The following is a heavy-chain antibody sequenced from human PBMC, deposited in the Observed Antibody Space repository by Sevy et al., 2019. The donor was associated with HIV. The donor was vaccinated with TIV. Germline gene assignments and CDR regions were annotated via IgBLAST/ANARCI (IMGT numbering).Heavy chain of an antibody. CDR1: GFTFSSYA. V-gene: IGHV3-23*01. Sequence: GGSLRLSCAASGFTFSSYAMSWVRQAPGKGLEWVSVISGGGGSTYYADSVKGRFTISRDNSKNTLYLQMNSLRAEDTAVYYCAKASPSALLPHFDYWGQGTLVTVSS. CDR2: ISGGGGST. CDR3: AKASPSALLPHFDY. J-gene: IGHJ4*02. D-gene: IGHD2-2*02.